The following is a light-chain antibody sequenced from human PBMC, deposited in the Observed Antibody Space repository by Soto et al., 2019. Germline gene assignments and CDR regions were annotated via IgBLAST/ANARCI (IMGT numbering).Light chain of an antibody. J-gene: IGKJ2*01. CDR3: QQYGSPPHT. CDR1: QSVYNSY. V-gene: IGKV3-20*01. CDR2: AAS. Sequence: EIVLTQSPGTLSLSPGERATLSCRASQSVYNSYLAWYQQKPSQTPRLLINAASNRATGVPDRFSGSGSGTDFTLTISRLEPEDFAVYYCQQYGSPPHTFGQGTKVEI.